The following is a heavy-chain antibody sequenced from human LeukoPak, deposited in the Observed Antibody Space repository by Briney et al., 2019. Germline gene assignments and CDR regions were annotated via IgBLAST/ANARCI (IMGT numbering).Heavy chain of an antibody. CDR3: ARDLKAYYYDRSGYSDY. J-gene: IGHJ4*02. CDR1: GFTFSSYS. D-gene: IGHD3-22*01. CDR2: ISSSSSYI. V-gene: IGHV3-21*01. Sequence: GGSLRLSCAASGFTFSSYSMNWVRQAPGKGLEWVSSISSSSSYIYYADSVKGRFTISRDNAKNSLYLQMNSLRAEDTAVYYCARDLKAYYYDRSGYSDYWGQGTLVTVSS.